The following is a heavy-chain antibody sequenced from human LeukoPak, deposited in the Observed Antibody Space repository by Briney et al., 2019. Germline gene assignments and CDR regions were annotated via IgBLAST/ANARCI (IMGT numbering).Heavy chain of an antibody. J-gene: IGHJ3*02. CDR3: ARGYDRYAFDI. CDR2: INHSGST. V-gene: IGHV4-34*01. CDR1: GGSFSGYY. D-gene: IGHD5-12*01. Sequence: SETLSLTCAVYGGSFSGYYWSWIRQPAGKGLEWIGEINHSGSTNYNPSLKSRVTISVDTSKNQFSLKLSSVTAADTAVYYCARGYDRYAFDIWGQGTMVTVSS.